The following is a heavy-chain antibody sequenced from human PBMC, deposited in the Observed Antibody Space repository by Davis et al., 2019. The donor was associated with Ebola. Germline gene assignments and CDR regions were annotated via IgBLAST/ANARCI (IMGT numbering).Heavy chain of an antibody. CDR2: IKQDGSEK. J-gene: IGHJ4*02. CDR1: GFTFSSYW. V-gene: IGHV3-7*03. D-gene: IGHD6-19*01. CDR3: AKEIGGSGWYSIDY. Sequence: GGSLRLSCAASGFTFSSYWMSWVRQAPGKGLEWVANIKQDGSEKYYVDSVKGRFTISRDNAKNTLSLQMDSLRVDDTAIYYCAKEIGGSGWYSIDYWGQGALVTVSS.